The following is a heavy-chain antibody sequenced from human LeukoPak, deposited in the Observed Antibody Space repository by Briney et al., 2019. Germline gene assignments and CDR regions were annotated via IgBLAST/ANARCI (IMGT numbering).Heavy chain of an antibody. CDR2: ISGDGGRT. Sequence: GGSLRLSCAASGFTFSSYEMNWVRQAPGKGLEWVSLISGDGGRTHYADSVKGRFTISRDNSKNSLYLQMNSLRTEDTALYYCAKAYYDYVWGSYRYFCAFDIWGQGTMVTVSS. J-gene: IGHJ3*02. CDR3: AKAYYDYVWGSYRYFCAFDI. V-gene: IGHV3-43*02. D-gene: IGHD3-16*02. CDR1: GFTFSSYE.